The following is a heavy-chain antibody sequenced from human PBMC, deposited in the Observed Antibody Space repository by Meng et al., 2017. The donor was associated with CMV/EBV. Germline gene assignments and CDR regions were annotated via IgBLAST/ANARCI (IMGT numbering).Heavy chain of an antibody. CDR3: ARDRIVVVPGMDV. CDR1: GYTFTSYY. CDR2: INPSGGST. Sequence: KVSCKASGYTFTSYYMHWVRQAPGQGLEWMGIINPSGGSTSYAQKFQGRVTMTRDTSTSTVYMELSSLRSEDTAVYYCARDRIVVVPGMDVWGQGTTVTVSS. V-gene: IGHV1-46*01. J-gene: IGHJ6*02. D-gene: IGHD2-2*01.